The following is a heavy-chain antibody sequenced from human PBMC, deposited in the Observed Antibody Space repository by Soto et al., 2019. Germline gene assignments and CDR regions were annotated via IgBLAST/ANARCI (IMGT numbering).Heavy chain of an antibody. CDR2: ISHSGKTI. CDR3: TRRDSGAFDV. CDR1: GFTFRDYY. V-gene: IGHV3-11*01. Sequence: GGSLRLSCAASGFTFRDYYFSWIRQAPGKGLEWISYISHSGKTIYYADSVKGRFTISRDDAKNTLYLQMNSLRAEDTAMYYCTRRDSGAFDVWGHGTMVTVSS. J-gene: IGHJ3*01.